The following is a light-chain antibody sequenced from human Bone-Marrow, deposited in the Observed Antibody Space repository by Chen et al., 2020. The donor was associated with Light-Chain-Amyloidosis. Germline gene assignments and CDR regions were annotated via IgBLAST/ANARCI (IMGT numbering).Light chain of an antibody. CDR3: QSADSSGTYEVI. Sequence: SYELTQPPSVSVPPGHTASITCSGDDLPTKYAYWYQQKPGQAPVLVIHRDTERPAGISERFSGSSSGTTATLTISGVQAEDEADYHCQSADSSGTYEVIFGGGTKLTVL. J-gene: IGLJ2*01. CDR2: RDT. CDR1: DLPTKY. V-gene: IGLV3-25*03.